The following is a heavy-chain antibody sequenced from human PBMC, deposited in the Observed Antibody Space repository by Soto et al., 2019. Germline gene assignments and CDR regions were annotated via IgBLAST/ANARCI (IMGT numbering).Heavy chain of an antibody. V-gene: IGHV1-69*13. CDR2: IIPIFGTA. J-gene: IGHJ4*02. D-gene: IGHD3-22*01. Sequence: ASVKVSCKASGGTFSSYAISWVRQAPGQGLEWMGGIIPIFGTANYAQKFQGRVTITADESTSTAYMELSSLRSEGTAVYYCASEHKDAPAHNYYDRKYYFDYWGQGTLVTVSS. CDR1: GGTFSSYA. CDR3: ASEHKDAPAHNYYDRKYYFDY.